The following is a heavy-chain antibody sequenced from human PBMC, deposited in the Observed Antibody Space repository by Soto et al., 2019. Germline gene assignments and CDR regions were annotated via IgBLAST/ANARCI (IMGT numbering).Heavy chain of an antibody. CDR2: SNPEDGET. D-gene: IGHD1-7*01. CDR1: GYTLAETS. J-gene: IGHJ4*02. Sequence: ASVKVSCKVSGYTLAETSIHWVRQAPGIGLEWMGGSNPEDGETIYAQKVQGRVTFSADESTTTAYMEVSSLRSEDTAVYYCARDRTGTTLGYFDYWGQGTRVTVSS. CDR3: ARDRTGTTLGYFDY. V-gene: IGHV1-24*01.